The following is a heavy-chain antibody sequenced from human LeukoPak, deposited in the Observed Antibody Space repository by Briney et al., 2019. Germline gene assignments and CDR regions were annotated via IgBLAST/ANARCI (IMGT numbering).Heavy chain of an antibody. CDR2: IIPIFGTA. Sequence: SVKVSCKASGYTFTNYGISWVRQAPGQGLEWMGGIIPIFGTANYAQKFQGRVTITTDESTSTAYMELSSLRSEDTAVYYCARSQLGFYDAFDIWGQGTMVTVSS. J-gene: IGHJ3*02. V-gene: IGHV1-69*05. D-gene: IGHD1-1*01. CDR1: GYTFTNYG. CDR3: ARSQLGFYDAFDI.